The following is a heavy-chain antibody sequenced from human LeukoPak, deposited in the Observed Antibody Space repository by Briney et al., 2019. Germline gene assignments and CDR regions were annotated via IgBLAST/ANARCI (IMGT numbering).Heavy chain of an antibody. CDR1: GSTFSRYA. Sequence: GSLRLSCAASGSTFSRYAMSWVRQSPVKGLEWVSAISGSGGNTYSADSVKGRCTISRDNSLQTLFLHMNSLRAEDTAVYYCARGMSATSGYLELEYWGQGALVTVST. CDR2: ISGSGGNT. V-gene: IGHV3-23*01. CDR3: ARGMSATSGYLELEY. J-gene: IGHJ4*02. D-gene: IGHD3-22*01.